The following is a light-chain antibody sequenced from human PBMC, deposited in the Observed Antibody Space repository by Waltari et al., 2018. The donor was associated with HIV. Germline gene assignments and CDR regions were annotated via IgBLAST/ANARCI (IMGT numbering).Light chain of an antibody. V-gene: IGKV3-20*01. CDR3: QQYGDSPIT. Sequence: EVVLTQSPGTLSLSSGDRATLSCRASETISTSYLAWYQQKPGQSPRLLIYGSSIMATGIPYRFSGTGSGTDFTLTISRLEPEDSSVFYCQQYGDSPITFGQGTRLEIK. J-gene: IGKJ5*01. CDR2: GSS. CDR1: ETISTSY.